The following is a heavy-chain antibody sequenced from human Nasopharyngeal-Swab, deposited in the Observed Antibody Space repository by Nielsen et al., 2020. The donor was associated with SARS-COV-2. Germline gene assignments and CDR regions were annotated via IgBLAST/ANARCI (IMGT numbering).Heavy chain of an antibody. V-gene: IGHV4-38-2*01. CDR3: ARRSSWYYLDY. Sequence: SETLSLTCAVSGYSISSGYNWGCIRQPPEKGLECIGNIYHSGSTYYNPSLKRRVTISVDTSKNQFPLKLSSVTAADTAVYYCARRSSWYYLDYWGQGILVTVSS. J-gene: IGHJ4*02. CDR1: GYSISSGYN. D-gene: IGHD6-13*01. CDR2: IYHSGST.